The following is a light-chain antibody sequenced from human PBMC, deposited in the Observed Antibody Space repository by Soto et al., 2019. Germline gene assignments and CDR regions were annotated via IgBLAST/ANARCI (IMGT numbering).Light chain of an antibody. CDR1: RNDVGSYNL. CDR3: CSYAGSSTFPYV. V-gene: IGLV2-23*02. CDR2: EVS. J-gene: IGLJ1*01. Sequence: SVLSQPASVCSSPGQSITISWTGTRNDVGSYNLVSWYQHHPGKAPKLMIYEVSKRPSGVSNRFSGSKSGNTASLTISGLLAEDEADYYCCSYAGSSTFPYVFGTGTKV.